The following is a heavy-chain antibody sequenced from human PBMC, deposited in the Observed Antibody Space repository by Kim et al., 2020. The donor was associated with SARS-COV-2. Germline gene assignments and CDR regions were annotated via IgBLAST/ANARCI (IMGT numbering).Heavy chain of an antibody. J-gene: IGHJ3*02. CDR3: ARGIRSSSSQLGAFDI. D-gene: IGHD6-13*01. Sequence: LKCRFTISRQNSKNTLYLQRNSLRAEDTAVYYCARGIRSSSSQLGAFDIWGQGTMVTVSS. V-gene: IGHV3-53*04.